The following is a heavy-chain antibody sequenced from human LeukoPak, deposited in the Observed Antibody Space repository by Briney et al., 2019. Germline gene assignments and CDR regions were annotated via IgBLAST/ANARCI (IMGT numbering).Heavy chain of an antibody. J-gene: IGHJ6*02. V-gene: IGHV4-59*12. CDR2: IFHTGST. D-gene: IGHD6-25*01. Sequence: PSETLSLTCTVSGGSISSSYWSWIRQPPGKGLEWIGYIFHTGSTHYNPSLRSRATISADKSKNQFSLRLSSVTAADTAVYYCASISGYYFVMDVWGQGTTVTVSS. CDR3: ASISGYYFVMDV. CDR1: GGSISSSY.